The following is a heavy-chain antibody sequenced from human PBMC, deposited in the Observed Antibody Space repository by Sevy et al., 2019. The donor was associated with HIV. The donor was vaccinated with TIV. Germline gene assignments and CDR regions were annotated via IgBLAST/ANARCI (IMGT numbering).Heavy chain of an antibody. CDR3: AGDPPHYGDYAAGYFDY. CDR1: GFTFSTYT. D-gene: IGHD4-17*01. CDR2: ISTSGTTI. V-gene: IGHV3-48*02. Sequence: GGSLRLSCAVSGFTFSTYTMNWIRQAPGKGLEWLSYISTSGTTIYYADSVKGRFTISRDNAKNSLYLQMNSLRDDDTAVYYCAGDPPHYGDYAAGYFDYWGQGTLVTVSS. J-gene: IGHJ4*02.